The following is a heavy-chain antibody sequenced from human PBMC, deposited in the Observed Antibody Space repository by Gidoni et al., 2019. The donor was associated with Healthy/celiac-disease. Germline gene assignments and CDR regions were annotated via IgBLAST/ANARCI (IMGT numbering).Heavy chain of an antibody. V-gene: IGHV4-59*08. CDR2: IYYSGST. Sequence: QVQLQESGPGLVKPSETLSLTCTVSGGSISSYYWSWIRQPPGKGLEWIGYIYYSGSTNYNPSLKSRVTISVDTSKNQFSLKLSSVTAADTAVYYCARHITYYDFWSGYYTGIPGPVDYWGQGTLVTVSS. CDR1: GGSISSYY. CDR3: ARHITYYDFWSGYYTGIPGPVDY. J-gene: IGHJ4*02. D-gene: IGHD3-3*01.